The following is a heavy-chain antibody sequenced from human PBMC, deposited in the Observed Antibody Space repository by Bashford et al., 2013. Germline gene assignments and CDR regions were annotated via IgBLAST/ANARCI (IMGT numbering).Heavy chain of an antibody. D-gene: IGHD5-24*01. CDR1: GGSISSYY. CDR3: ARTYNYRLRAIDY. J-gene: IGHJ4*02. V-gene: IGHV4-34*01. CDR2: INHSGST. Sequence: LLYSSETLSLTCTVSGGSISSYYWSWIRQPPGKGLEWIGEINHSGSTNYNPSLKSRVTISADTSKNQFSLRLRSVTAADTAVYFCARTYNYRLRAIDYWGQGTLVTVSS.